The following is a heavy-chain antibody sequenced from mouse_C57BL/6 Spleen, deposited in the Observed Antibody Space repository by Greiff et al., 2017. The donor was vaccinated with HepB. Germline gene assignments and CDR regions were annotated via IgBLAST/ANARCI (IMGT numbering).Heavy chain of an antibody. CDR1: GFTFSDYG. Sequence: EVMLVESGGGLVKPGGSLKLSCAASGFTFSDYGMHWVRQAPEKGLEWVAYISSGSSTIYYADTVKGRFTISRDNAKNTLFLQMNSLRSEDTAMYYCARGGDYYGSSPFDYWGQGTTLTVSS. CDR2: ISSGSSTI. V-gene: IGHV5-17*01. J-gene: IGHJ2*01. D-gene: IGHD1-1*01. CDR3: ARGGDYYGSSPFDY.